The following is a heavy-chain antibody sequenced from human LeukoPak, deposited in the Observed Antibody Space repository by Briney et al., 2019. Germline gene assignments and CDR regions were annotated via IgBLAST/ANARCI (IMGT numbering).Heavy chain of an antibody. Sequence: GGSLRLSCAASGFTFSSYAMHWVRQAPGKGLEWVAVISYDGSNKYYADSVKGRFTISRDNSKNTLYLQMNSLRAEDTAVYYCARETVVPAAPVWFDPWGQGTLVTVSS. J-gene: IGHJ5*02. CDR1: GFTFSSYA. V-gene: IGHV3-30-3*01. CDR3: ARETVVPAAPVWFDP. D-gene: IGHD2-2*01. CDR2: ISYDGSNK.